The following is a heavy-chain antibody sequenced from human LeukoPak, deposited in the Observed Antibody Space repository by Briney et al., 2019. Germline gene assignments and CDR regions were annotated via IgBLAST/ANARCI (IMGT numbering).Heavy chain of an antibody. Sequence: SETLSLTCTVSGGSISSYYWSWIRQPPGKGLEWIGYIYYSGSTNYNPSLKSRVTISVDTSKNQFSLKLSSVTAADTPVYYCAGQTSGSYYGRPSYYYGMDVWGQGTPVTVSS. CDR1: GGSISSYY. CDR2: IYYSGST. J-gene: IGHJ6*02. V-gene: IGHV4-59*08. CDR3: AGQTSGSYYGRPSYYYGMDV. D-gene: IGHD1-26*01.